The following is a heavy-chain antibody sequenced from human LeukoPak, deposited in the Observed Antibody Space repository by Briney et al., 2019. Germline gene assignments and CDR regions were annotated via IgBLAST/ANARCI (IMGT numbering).Heavy chain of an antibody. CDR1: GGSISSSSYY. Sequence: SETLSLTCTVSGGSISSSSYYWGWIRQPPGKGLEWIGSIYYSGSTYYNPSLKSRVTISVDTSKNQFSLKLSSVTAADTAVYYCARVGRLPTVVTSGHYYYYMDVWGKGTTVTVSS. J-gene: IGHJ6*03. D-gene: IGHD4-23*01. V-gene: IGHV4-39*07. CDR3: ARVGRLPTVVTSGHYYYYMDV. CDR2: IYYSGST.